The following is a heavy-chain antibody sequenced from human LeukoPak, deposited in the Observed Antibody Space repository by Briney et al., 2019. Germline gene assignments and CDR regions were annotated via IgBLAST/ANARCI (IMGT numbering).Heavy chain of an antibody. J-gene: IGHJ4*02. CDR1: GFTLNDHY. V-gene: IGHV3-72*01. Sequence: PGGSLRLSCAASGFTLNDHYMDWVRQTPGKGLVWVGRIKNKRGSYTADYAASVKGRFTISRDDSQNSLYLQMNSLKTEDTAVYYCGRDTATALDYWGQGTLVTASS. D-gene: IGHD2-21*02. CDR2: IKNKRGSYTA. CDR3: GRDTATALDY.